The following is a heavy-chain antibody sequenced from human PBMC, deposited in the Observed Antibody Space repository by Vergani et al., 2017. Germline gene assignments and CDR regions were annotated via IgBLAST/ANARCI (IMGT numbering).Heavy chain of an antibody. J-gene: IGHJ4*02. V-gene: IGHV3-53*01. CDR3: ARDQNYGSGSWDY. CDR2: IYSGGST. D-gene: IGHD3-10*01. Sequence: EVQLVESGGGFIQPGGSLRLSCAASGFTVSTNYMSWVRQAPGKGLEWVSVIYSGGSTYYADSVKCRFTISRDNSKNTVYLQMNSLRAVDTAVYYCARDQNYGSGSWDYWGQGTLVTVSS. CDR1: GFTVSTNY.